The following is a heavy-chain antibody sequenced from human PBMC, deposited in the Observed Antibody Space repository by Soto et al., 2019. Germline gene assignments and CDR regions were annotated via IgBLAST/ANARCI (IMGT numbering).Heavy chain of an antibody. J-gene: IGHJ2*01. CDR2: IIPIFGTA. Sequence: GASVKVSCKASGGTFSSYAISWVRQAPGQGLEWMGGIIPIFGTANYAQKFQGRVTITADESTSTAYMELSSLRSEDTVVYYCARSFDIVLVPAAMLGFDLWGRGTLVTVSS. CDR1: GGTFSSYA. V-gene: IGHV1-69*13. CDR3: ARSFDIVLVPAAMLGFDL. D-gene: IGHD2-2*01.